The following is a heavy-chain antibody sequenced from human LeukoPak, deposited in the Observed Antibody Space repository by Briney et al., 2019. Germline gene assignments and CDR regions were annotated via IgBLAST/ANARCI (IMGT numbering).Heavy chain of an antibody. CDR3: ARISHYYDSSGYYYDKVVGAFDI. D-gene: IGHD3-22*01. CDR2: IIPIFGTA. Sequence: GASVKVSCKASGYTFTRYYMHWVRQAPGQGLEWMGGIIPIFGTANYAQKFQGRVTITADESTSTAYMELSSLRSEDTAVYYCARISHYYDSSGYYYDKVVGAFDIWGQGTMVTVSS. J-gene: IGHJ3*02. V-gene: IGHV1-69*13. CDR1: GYTFTRYY.